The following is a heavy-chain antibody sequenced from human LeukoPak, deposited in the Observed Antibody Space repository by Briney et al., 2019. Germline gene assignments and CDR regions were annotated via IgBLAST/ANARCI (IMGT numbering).Heavy chain of an antibody. J-gene: IGHJ3*02. D-gene: IGHD2-2*01. CDR3: ARRVGVVVPAAMTRGNAFDI. CDR2: INHSGST. CDR1: GGSFSGYY. Sequence: SETLSLTCAVYGGSFSGYYWSWIRQPPGKGLEWIGEINHSGSTNYNPSLKSRVTISVDTSKNQFSLKLSSVTAADTAVYYCARRVGVVVPAAMTRGNAFDIWGQGTMVTVSS. V-gene: IGHV4-34*01.